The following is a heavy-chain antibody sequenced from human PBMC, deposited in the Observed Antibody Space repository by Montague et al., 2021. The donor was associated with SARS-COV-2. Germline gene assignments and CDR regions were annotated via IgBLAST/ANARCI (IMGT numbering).Heavy chain of an antibody. CDR2: IYTSGST. D-gene: IGHD6-13*01. Sequence: TLSLTCTVPGGSISSGSYYWSWIRQPAGKGLEWIGRIYTSGSTNYNPSLKSRVTISVDTSKNQFSLKLSSVTAADTAVYYCASGIAATYYYYMDVWGKGTTVTVSS. V-gene: IGHV4-61*02. CDR1: GGSISSGSYY. J-gene: IGHJ6*03. CDR3: ASGIAATYYYYMDV.